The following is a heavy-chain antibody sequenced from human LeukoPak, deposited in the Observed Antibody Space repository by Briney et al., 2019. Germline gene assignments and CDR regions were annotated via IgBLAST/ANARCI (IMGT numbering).Heavy chain of an antibody. J-gene: IGHJ4*02. Sequence: GGPLRLSCAASGFTFSSYAMSWVRQAPGKGLEWVSAISGSGGSTYYADSVKGRFTISRDNSKNTLYLQMNSLRAEDTAVYYCAKDEGQRYYDYVWGSYRPYYFDYWGQGTLVTVSS. CDR2: ISGSGGST. V-gene: IGHV3-23*01. D-gene: IGHD3-16*02. CDR1: GFTFSSYA. CDR3: AKDEGQRYYDYVWGSYRPYYFDY.